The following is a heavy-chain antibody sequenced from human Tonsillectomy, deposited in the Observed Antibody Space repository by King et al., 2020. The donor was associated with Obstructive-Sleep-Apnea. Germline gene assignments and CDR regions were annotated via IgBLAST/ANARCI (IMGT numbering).Heavy chain of an antibody. V-gene: IGHV2-26*01. D-gene: IGHD2-21*02. CDR2: IFSNDEK. CDR3: ARTEVVTAIPYYFDY. J-gene: IGHJ4*02. CDR1: GFSLSNARMG. Sequence: TLKESGPVLVKPTETLTLTCTVSGFSLSNARMGVSWIRQPPGKALEWLAHIFSNDEKSYSTSLKSRLTISKDTSKSQGVLTMTNMDPVDTATYYCARTEVVTAIPYYFDYWGQGTLVTVSS.